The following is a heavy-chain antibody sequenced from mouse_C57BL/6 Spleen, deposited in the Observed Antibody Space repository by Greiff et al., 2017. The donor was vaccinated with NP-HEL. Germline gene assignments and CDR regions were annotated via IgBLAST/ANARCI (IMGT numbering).Heavy chain of an antibody. CDR3: TVIYYDYGGLAY. D-gene: IGHD2-4*01. CDR2: IRLKSDNYAT. CDR1: GFTFSNYW. Sequence: EVKVVESGGGLVQPGGSMKLSCVASGFTFSNYWMNWVRQSPEKGLEWVAQIRLKSDNYATHYAESVKGRFTISRDDDKSSVYLQMNNLRAEDTGMYYCTVIYYDYGGLAYWGQGTLVTVSA. J-gene: IGHJ3*01. V-gene: IGHV6-3*01.